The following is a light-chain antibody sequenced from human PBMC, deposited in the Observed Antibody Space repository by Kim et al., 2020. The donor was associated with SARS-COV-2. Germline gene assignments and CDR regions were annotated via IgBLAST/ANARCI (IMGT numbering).Light chain of an antibody. Sequence: SASVGDRVTITCRASQSISSYLNWYQQKPGKAPKLLIYAASSLQSGFPSRFSGSGSGTDFTLTISSLQPEDFATYYCQQSYSTPQTFGQGTKLEI. CDR2: AAS. V-gene: IGKV1-39*01. CDR3: QQSYSTPQT. CDR1: QSISSY. J-gene: IGKJ2*01.